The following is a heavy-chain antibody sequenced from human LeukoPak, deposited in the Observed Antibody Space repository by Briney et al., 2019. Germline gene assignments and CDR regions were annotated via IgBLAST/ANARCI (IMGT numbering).Heavy chain of an antibody. CDR1: GYSFTSYW. Sequence: GESLQISCKGSGYSFTSYWIGWVRQMPGKGLEWMGIIYPGDSDTRYSPSFQGQVTISADKSISTAYLQWSSLKASDTAMYYCARGRWLQKPYFDYWGQGTLVTVSS. D-gene: IGHD5-24*01. V-gene: IGHV5-51*01. CDR2: IYPGDSDT. CDR3: ARGRWLQKPYFDY. J-gene: IGHJ4*02.